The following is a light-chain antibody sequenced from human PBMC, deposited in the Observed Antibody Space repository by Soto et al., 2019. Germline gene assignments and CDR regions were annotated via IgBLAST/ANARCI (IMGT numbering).Light chain of an antibody. CDR3: QQYGSPPLT. CDR1: QSVSNSY. CDR2: GAS. Sequence: EIVLTQSPDTLSLSPGERATLSCRASQSVSNSYLAWYQQKPGQAPRLLIYGASGRATGIPDRFSGGESGTDFTLTISRLEPEDVAVYYFQQYGSPPLTFGPGTKVDIK. J-gene: IGKJ3*01. V-gene: IGKV3-20*01.